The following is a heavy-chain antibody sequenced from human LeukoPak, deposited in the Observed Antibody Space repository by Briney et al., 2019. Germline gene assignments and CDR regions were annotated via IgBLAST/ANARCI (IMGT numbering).Heavy chain of an antibody. CDR1: GYSFNSYW. J-gene: IGHJ4*02. D-gene: IGHD3-10*01. V-gene: IGHV5-51*01. Sequence: PGESLKISCKGSGYSFNSYWIGWVRQMPGKGLEWMGIIYPGDSDTRYSPSFPGQVTISADKSISTAYLQCSSLKASDTAMYYCARGILGFGELYNYWGQGTLVTVSS. CDR2: IYPGDSDT. CDR3: ARGILGFGELYNY.